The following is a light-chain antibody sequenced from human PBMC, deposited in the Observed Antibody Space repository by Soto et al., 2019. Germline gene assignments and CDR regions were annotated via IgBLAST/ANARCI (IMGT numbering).Light chain of an antibody. J-gene: IGKJ5*01. V-gene: IGKV3-15*01. CDR3: LQYNNWPVT. CDR1: QTIGIN. CDR2: RAS. Sequence: EIVMTQSPATLSVSPGERATVSCRASQTIGINLAWCQQKPGQAPTLLIYRASTRATGIPARFSGSGSGTEFTLAISSLQSEDFAVYFCLQYNNWPVTFGQGTRLEI.